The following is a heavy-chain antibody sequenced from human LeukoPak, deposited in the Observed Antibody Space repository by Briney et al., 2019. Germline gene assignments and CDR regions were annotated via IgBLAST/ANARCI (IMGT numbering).Heavy chain of an antibody. Sequence: SQTLSLTCTVSGGPISSGGYYWTWIRQHPGKGLEWIGYIYYSGTTYYNPSLKSRVTISVDTSKNQFSLKLSSVTAADTAVYYCARDECSTSCYAGVVVGAFDIWGQGTMVTVSS. CDR3: ARDECSTSCYAGVVVGAFDI. J-gene: IGHJ3*02. CDR1: GGPISSGGYY. CDR2: IYYSGTT. V-gene: IGHV4-31*03. D-gene: IGHD2-2*01.